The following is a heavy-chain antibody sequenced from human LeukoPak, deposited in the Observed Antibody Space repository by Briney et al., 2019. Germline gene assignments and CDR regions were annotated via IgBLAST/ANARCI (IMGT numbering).Heavy chain of an antibody. J-gene: IGHJ2*01. CDR2: ISSNGGSV. Sequence: GGSLRLSCAASGFTLSDYAMHWVRQAPGKELEYVSAISSNGGSVHYANSVKGRFTISRDNSKNTLYLQMDSLRAEDMAVYYCARDTCGCGSGWHLYWYFDLWGRGTLVTVSS. CDR1: GFTLSDYA. D-gene: IGHD6-19*01. CDR3: ARDTCGCGSGWHLYWYFDL. V-gene: IGHV3-64*01.